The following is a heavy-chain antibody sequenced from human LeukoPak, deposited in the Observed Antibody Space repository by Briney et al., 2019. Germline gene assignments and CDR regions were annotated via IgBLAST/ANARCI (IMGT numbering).Heavy chain of an antibody. CDR1: GFTFSSYE. V-gene: IGHV3-48*03. Sequence: GGSLRLSCAASGFTFSSYEMNWVRQAPGKGLEWVSYINSSGSTIYYADSVKGRFTISRDNAKNSLYLQMNSLRAEDTAVYYCARSGLELRGNYFDYWGQGTLVTVSS. CDR2: INSSGSTI. CDR3: ARSGLELRGNYFDY. D-gene: IGHD1-7*01. J-gene: IGHJ4*02.